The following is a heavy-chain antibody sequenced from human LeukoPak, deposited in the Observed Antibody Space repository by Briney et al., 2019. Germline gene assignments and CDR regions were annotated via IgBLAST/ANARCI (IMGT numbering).Heavy chain of an antibody. V-gene: IGHV1-2*02. Sequence: ASVKVSCKASGYAFTGYYMHWVRQAPGQGLEWMGWINPNSGGTNYAQKFQGRVTMTRDTSISTAYMELSRLRSDDTAVYYCARGIWVAGAITGWSDRWGQGTLVTVSS. CDR2: INPNSGGT. J-gene: IGHJ5*02. CDR3: ARGIWVAGAITGWSDR. CDR1: GYAFTGYY. D-gene: IGHD1-26*01.